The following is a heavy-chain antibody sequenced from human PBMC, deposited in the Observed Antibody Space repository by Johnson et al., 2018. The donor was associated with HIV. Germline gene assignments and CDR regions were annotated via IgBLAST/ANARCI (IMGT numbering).Heavy chain of an antibody. V-gene: IGHV3-43*01. Sequence: VLLVESGGVVVQPGGSLRLSCAASGFTFDDYTMHWVRQAPGKGLEWVSLISWDGGSTYYADSVKGRLTISRDNSKNSLYLQMNSLRTEDTALYYCAKDSLSMITWGGAFDIWGQGTMVTVSS. D-gene: IGHD7-27*01. CDR2: ISWDGGST. CDR3: AKDSLSMITWGGAFDI. CDR1: GFTFDDYT. J-gene: IGHJ3*02.